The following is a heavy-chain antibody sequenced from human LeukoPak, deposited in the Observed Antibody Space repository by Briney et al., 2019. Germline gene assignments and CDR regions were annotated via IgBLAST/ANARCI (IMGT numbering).Heavy chain of an antibody. CDR3: ARAPRYSSSWYVGGYRRGFDP. CDR2: INHSGST. Sequence: PSETLSLTCAVYGGSSSGYYWSWIRQPPGKGLEWIGEINHSGSTNYNPSLKSRVTISVDTSKNQFSLKLSSVTAADTAVYYCARAPRYSSSWYVGGYRRGFDPWGQGTLVTVSS. CDR1: GGSSSGYY. D-gene: IGHD6-13*01. J-gene: IGHJ5*02. V-gene: IGHV4-34*01.